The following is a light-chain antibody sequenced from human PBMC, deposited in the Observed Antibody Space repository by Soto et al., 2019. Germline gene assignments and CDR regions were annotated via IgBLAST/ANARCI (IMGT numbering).Light chain of an antibody. CDR3: QQRLSWYT. CDR1: QNVNNY. Sequence: DIVLTPSPATLSLSPGDRATLSCRASQNVNNYLAWYQQKPGQAPRLLIYDASNRATGIPARFSGSGSGTDCTLTISSLEPEDFAIYYCQQRLSWYTFGQGTRLEIK. V-gene: IGKV3-11*01. J-gene: IGKJ2*01. CDR2: DAS.